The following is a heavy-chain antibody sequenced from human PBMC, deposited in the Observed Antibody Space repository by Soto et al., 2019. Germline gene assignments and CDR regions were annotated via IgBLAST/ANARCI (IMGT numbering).Heavy chain of an antibody. CDR3: ARGSGNYYDSSGYYPYYFDY. D-gene: IGHD3-22*01. J-gene: IGHJ4*02. V-gene: IGHV3-33*01. CDR2: IWYDGSNK. Sequence: GGSLRLSCAASGFTFSSYGMHWVRQAPGKGLEWVAVIWYDGSNKYYADSVKGRFTISRDNSKNTLYLQMNSLRAEDTAVYYCARGSGNYYDSSGYYPYYFDYWGQGTLVTVSS. CDR1: GFTFSSYG.